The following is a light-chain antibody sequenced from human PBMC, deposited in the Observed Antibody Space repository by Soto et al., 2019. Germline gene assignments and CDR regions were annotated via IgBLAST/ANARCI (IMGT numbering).Light chain of an antibody. Sequence: EIVLTLSPVTLSLSPGERATLSCRASQSVSSRLAWYQQKPGQAPRLLIYGASSRATGIPDRFSGSGSGTDFTLTISRLEPEDFAVYYCQQYGSSPSITFGHGTRLEIK. CDR2: GAS. V-gene: IGKV3-20*01. CDR1: QSVSSR. CDR3: QQYGSSPSIT. J-gene: IGKJ5*01.